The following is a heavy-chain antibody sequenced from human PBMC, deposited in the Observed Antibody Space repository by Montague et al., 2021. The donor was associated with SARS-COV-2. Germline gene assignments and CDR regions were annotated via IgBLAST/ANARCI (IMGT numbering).Heavy chain of an antibody. CDR3: ARGESTGWYNYFDY. J-gene: IGHJ4*02. Sequence: SLRLSCAASGFTVSDNFMTWVRQAPGRGLEWVSIIYSDGNTYYTDSVRGRFTISRDYSKNTLFLQMNSLRLEDTVVYYCARGESTGWYNYFDYWGQGTLVTVSS. CDR2: IYSDGNT. D-gene: IGHD6-19*01. CDR1: GFTVSDNF. V-gene: IGHV3-66*02.